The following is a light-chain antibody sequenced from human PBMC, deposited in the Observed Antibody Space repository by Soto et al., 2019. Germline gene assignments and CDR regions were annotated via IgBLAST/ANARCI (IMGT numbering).Light chain of an antibody. J-gene: IGLJ3*02. V-gene: IGLV2-14*01. CDR1: SSEVGGYNY. CDR3: SSYTSSSTWV. Sequence: QSALTQPASVSGSPGQSITISCTGTSSEVGGYNYVSWYQQHPGKAPKLMIYEVSNRPSGVSNRFSGSKSGNRASLTISGLQAEDEADYYCSSYTSSSTWVFSGGTKLTVL. CDR2: EVS.